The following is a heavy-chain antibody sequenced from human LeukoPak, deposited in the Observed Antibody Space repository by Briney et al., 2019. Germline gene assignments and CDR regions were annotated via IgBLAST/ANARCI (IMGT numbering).Heavy chain of an antibody. Sequence: SVKVSCKASGDTFSTYATSWVRQAPGQGLEWMGRIIPIFGTANYAQKFQGRVTITTDESTSTAYMELSSLRSEDTAVYYCARDTLIVVVPAATANHWFDPWGQGTLVTVSS. CDR2: IIPIFGTA. D-gene: IGHD2-2*01. CDR3: ARDTLIVVVPAATANHWFDP. V-gene: IGHV1-69*05. CDR1: GDTFSTYA. J-gene: IGHJ5*02.